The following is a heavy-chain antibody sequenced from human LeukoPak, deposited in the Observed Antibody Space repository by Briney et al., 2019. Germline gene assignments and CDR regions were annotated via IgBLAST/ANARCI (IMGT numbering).Heavy chain of an antibody. CDR3: ATIEY. J-gene: IGHJ4*02. Sequence: ASVKVSCXASGYPFTSYYIHWVRQAPGQGLEWMGIINPSGGSTNYAQKFQGRVTMTRDTSTSTLYMELSSLRPEDTALYYCATIEYWGQGTLVTVSS. CDR1: GYPFTSYY. CDR2: INPSGGST. V-gene: IGHV1-46*01.